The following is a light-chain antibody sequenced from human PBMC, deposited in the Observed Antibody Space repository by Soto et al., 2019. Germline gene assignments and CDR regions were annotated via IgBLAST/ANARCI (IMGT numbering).Light chain of an antibody. CDR1: SSNIGSNT. V-gene: IGLV1-44*01. CDR3: AAWDDSLNGYV. J-gene: IGLJ1*01. Sequence: QCVLTQPPSAFGTPGQRVTISCSGSSSNIGSNTVNWYQQLPGTAPKLLIYSNNQRPSGVPDRFSGSKSGTSASLAISGLQSEDEADYYCAAWDDSLNGYVFGTGTKVTVL. CDR2: SNN.